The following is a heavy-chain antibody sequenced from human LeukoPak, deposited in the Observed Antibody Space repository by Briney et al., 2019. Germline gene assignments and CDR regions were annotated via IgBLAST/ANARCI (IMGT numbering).Heavy chain of an antibody. D-gene: IGHD4-11*01. CDR1: GDSISSDTYQ. Sequence: KASETLSLTCTVSGDSISSDTYQWGWIRQPPGKWLEWIGSIYYSGSTHYNPSLKSRVTISVDSSKTQFSLMLSSVTAADTAVYYCARHPPCTTVTHCCFDYWGQGTLVTVSS. CDR2: IYYSGST. V-gene: IGHV4-39*01. J-gene: IGHJ4*02. CDR3: ARHPPCTTVTHCCFDY.